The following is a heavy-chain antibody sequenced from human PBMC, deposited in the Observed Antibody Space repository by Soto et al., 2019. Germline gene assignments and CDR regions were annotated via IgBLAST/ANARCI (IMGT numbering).Heavy chain of an antibody. J-gene: IGHJ4*02. V-gene: IGHV3-23*01. CDR2: ITGRGAIL. Sequence: EVQLLESGGGLVQPGGSLRLSCAASGFTLANYVMTWVRQAPGRGLEWVALITGRGAILKYADSVKGRFTISRDNSTDTVYLQMSSLIVEDTAIYYCAKCTSGGGCRGIYMGYWGQGTVVTVSA. CDR1: GFTLANYV. D-gene: IGHD3-10*01. CDR3: AKCTSGGGCRGIYMGY.